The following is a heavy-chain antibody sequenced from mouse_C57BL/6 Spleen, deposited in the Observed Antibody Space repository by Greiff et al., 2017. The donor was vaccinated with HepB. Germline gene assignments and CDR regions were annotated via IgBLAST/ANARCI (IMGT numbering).Heavy chain of an antibody. CDR1: GFTFSSYA. J-gene: IGHJ2*01. V-gene: IGHV5-4*01. CDR3: ARAGYSNYEDYFDY. D-gene: IGHD2-5*01. CDR2: ISDGGSYT. Sequence: EVQRVESGGGLVKPGGSLKLSCAASGFTFSSYAMSWVRQTPEKRLEWVATISDGGSYTYYPDNVKGRFTISRDNAKNNLYLQMSHLKSEDTAMYYCARAGYSNYEDYFDYWGQGTTLTVSS.